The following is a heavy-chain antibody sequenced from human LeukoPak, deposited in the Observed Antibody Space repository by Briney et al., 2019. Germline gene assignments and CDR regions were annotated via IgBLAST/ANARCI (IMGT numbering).Heavy chain of an antibody. Sequence: ASVKVSCKASGGTFSSYAISWVRQAPGQGLEWMGRIIPILGIANYAQKFQGRVTITADTSTSSAYMELRSLRSDDTAVYYCARDQFLEWSQSYYYYYMDVWGKGTTVTVSS. D-gene: IGHD3-3*01. V-gene: IGHV1-69*04. CDR1: GGTFSSYA. CDR2: IIPILGIA. J-gene: IGHJ6*03. CDR3: ARDQFLEWSQSYYYYYMDV.